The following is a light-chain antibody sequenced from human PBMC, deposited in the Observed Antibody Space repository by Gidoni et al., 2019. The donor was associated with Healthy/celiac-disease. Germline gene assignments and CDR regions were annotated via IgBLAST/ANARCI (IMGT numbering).Light chain of an antibody. J-gene: IGLJ1*01. Sequence: SYELTQPPSMSVSPGQTASITCSGDKLGDKYACWYQQKPGQSPVLVIYQDSKRTSGIPERFSGSNSGNTATLTISGTQAMDEADYYCQAWDSSILYVFGTGTKVTVL. CDR1: KLGDKY. CDR2: QDS. V-gene: IGLV3-1*01. CDR3: QAWDSSILYV.